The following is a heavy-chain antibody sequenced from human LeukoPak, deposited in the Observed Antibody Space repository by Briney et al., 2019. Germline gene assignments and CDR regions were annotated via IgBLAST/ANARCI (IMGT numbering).Heavy chain of an antibody. CDR2: IKQDGSEK. J-gene: IGHJ2*01. V-gene: IGHV3-7*03. CDR1: GFTFSTYC. CDR3: ARAEWSNWYFDL. D-gene: IGHD3-3*01. Sequence: GVSLRLSCAASGFTFSTYCMNWVREAPGKGLEWVANIKQDGSEKYYVDSVKGRFTLSRDSAKNSLYLQMNSLRAEDTAVYYCARAEWSNWYFDLWGRGTLVTVSS.